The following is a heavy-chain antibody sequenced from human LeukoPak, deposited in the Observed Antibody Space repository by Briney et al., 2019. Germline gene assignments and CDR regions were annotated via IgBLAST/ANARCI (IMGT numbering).Heavy chain of an antibody. CDR2: IYYSGST. V-gene: IGHV4-39*07. D-gene: IGHD3-10*01. J-gene: IGHJ4*02. Sequence: SETLSLTCTVSGGSISSSSYYWGWIRQPPGKGLEWIGSIYYSGSTYYNPSLKSRVTISVDTSKNQFSLKLSSVTAADTAVYYCARGEGYGSGSFDYWGQGTLVTVSS. CDR3: ARGEGYGSGSFDY. CDR1: GGSISSSSYY.